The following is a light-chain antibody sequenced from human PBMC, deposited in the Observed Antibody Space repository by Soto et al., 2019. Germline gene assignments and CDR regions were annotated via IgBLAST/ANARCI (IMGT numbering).Light chain of an antibody. Sequence: QSALTQPASVSGSPGQSITISCTGTSSDVGGYNYVSWYQRHPGKAPKLMIYDVSNRPSGVSNRFSGSKSGNTASLTNSGLQAEDEADYHCSSYTSTSIVFGTGTKVTVL. CDR2: DVS. V-gene: IGLV2-14*01. CDR1: SSDVGGYNY. J-gene: IGLJ1*01. CDR3: SSYTSTSIV.